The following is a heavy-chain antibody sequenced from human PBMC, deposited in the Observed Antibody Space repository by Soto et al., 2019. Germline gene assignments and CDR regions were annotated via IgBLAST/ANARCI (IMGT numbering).Heavy chain of an antibody. D-gene: IGHD5-18*01. CDR1: GGSISSGNYY. V-gene: IGHV4-30-4*01. J-gene: IGHJ4*02. CDR2: ISYSGST. CDR3: ATMGTPATGLYYFDY. Sequence: SETLSLTCTVSGGSISSGNYYWSWIRQPPGKGLEWIGFISYSGSTYYSLSLKSRVTISVDTSKNQFSLNLSFVTATDTAVYYCATMGTPATGLYYFDYWGQGTLVTVSS.